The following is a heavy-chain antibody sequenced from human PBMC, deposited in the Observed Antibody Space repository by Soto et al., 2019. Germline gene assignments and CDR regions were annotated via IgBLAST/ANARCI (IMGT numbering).Heavy chain of an antibody. D-gene: IGHD3-10*01. CDR3: VRGVLS. J-gene: IGHJ1*01. V-gene: IGHV4-31*03. Sequence: QVQLQKSDPGLVKASQTLSLTCNVSGGSISSGGYYWTWIRQHPGKGLEWIGNIHHSGSTFYNPSLKSRVSISVDTSKNQFSLKLSSVTAADTAVYFCVRGVLSWGQGTLVTVSS. CDR1: GGSISSGGYY. CDR2: IHHSGST.